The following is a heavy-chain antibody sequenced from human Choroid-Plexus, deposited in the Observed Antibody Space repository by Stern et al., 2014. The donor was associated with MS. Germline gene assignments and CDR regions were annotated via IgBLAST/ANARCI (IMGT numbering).Heavy chain of an antibody. CDR3: AKDRQYLTYFFDH. J-gene: IGHJ5*02. CDR1: GFTFGSCA. CDR2: VSYDGSNK. Sequence: VQLLQSGGGVVQPGRPLSLSCVASGFTFGSCAMPWVRQAPGKGLGWVAGVSYDGSNKYYADSVKGRFTISRDNAQNTLYMQMSSLRPEDTAVYYCAKDRQYLTYFFDHWGQGSLVTVSS. D-gene: IGHD2/OR15-2a*01. V-gene: IGHV3-30*18.